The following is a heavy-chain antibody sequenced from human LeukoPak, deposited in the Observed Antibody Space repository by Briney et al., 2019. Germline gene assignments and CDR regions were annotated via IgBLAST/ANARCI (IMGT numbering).Heavy chain of an antibody. V-gene: IGHV1-69*13. Sequence: SVKVSCKTSGYPFTSYGVGWMRQAPGQGLEWMGGIIPIFGTANYAQKFQGRVTITADESTSTAYMELSSLRSEDTAVYYCARLPPYYYGSGSYPFDYWGQGTLVTVSS. CDR3: ARLPPYYYGSGSYPFDY. D-gene: IGHD3-10*01. CDR2: IIPIFGTA. CDR1: GYPFTSYG. J-gene: IGHJ4*02.